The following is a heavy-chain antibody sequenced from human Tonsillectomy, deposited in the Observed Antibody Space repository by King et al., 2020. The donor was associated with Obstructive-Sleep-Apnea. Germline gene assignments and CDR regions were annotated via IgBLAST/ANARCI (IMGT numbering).Heavy chain of an antibody. CDR3: ARDVGIVVPVY. Sequence: QLQESGPGLVKPSETLSLTCTVSGGSIGSSSYYWGWIRQPPGKGLEWIGSIYFSGSTYYNPSLKRRETISLDTSKNQFSLMLSSVTAADTAVYYCARDVGIVVPVYWGQGTLVTVSS. D-gene: IGHD2-2*03. CDR1: GGSIGSSSYY. J-gene: IGHJ4*02. CDR2: IYFSGST. V-gene: IGHV4-39*07.